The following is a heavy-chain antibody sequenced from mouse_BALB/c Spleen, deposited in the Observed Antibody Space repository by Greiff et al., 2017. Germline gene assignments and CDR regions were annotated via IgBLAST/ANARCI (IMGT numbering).Heavy chain of an antibody. J-gene: IGHJ1*01. V-gene: IGHV2-9*02. CDR1: GFSLTSYG. D-gene: IGHD1-1*01. Sequence: VQLVESGPGLVAPSQSLSITCTVSGFSLTSYGVHWVRQPPGKGLEWLGVIWAGGSTNYNSALMSRLSISKDNSKSQVFLKMNSLQTDDTAMYYCARDRGYGSSFYWYFDVWGAGTTVTVSS. CDR2: IWAGGST. CDR3: ARDRGYGSSFYWYFDV.